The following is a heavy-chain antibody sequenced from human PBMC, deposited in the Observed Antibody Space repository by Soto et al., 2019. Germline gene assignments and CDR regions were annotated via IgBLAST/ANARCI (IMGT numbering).Heavy chain of an antibody. V-gene: IGHV3-23*01. J-gene: IGHJ3*02. Sequence: GGSLRLSCAASGFTFSSYAMSWVHQAPGKGLEWGSAISGSGGSTYYAGSVKCRFTTSRDNPKNTLYLQMNSLRADDTAVYYCATPQSSFPIWGQGTRVTVAS. D-gene: IGHD6-13*01. CDR1: GFTFSSYA. CDR3: ATPQSSFPI. CDR2: ISGSGGST.